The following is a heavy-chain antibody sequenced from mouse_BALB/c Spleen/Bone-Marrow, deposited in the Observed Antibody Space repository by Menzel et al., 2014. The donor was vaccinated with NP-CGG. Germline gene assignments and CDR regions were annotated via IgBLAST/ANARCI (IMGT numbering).Heavy chain of an antibody. Sequence: QVQLKQSGAELVRPGASVKLSCKASGCTFTNYWMNWVKQRPGQGLVWIGMIDPSDSEAHYNQMFKDKATLTVDKSSSTAYMQLSSLTSEDSAVYYCTRRDDGYPYWGQGTTLTVSS. J-gene: IGHJ2*01. CDR3: TRRDDGYPY. CDR2: IDPSDSEA. V-gene: IGHV1-61*01. CDR1: GCTFTNYW. D-gene: IGHD2-3*01.